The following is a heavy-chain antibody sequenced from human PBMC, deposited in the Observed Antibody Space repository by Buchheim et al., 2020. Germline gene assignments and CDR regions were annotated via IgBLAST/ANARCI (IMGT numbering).Heavy chain of an antibody. V-gene: IGHV3-30*18. CDR2: ISYDGSNK. CDR1: GFTFSSYG. CDR3: AKDSTGGMDV. D-gene: IGHD3-3*02. Sequence: VQLLESGGGLVQPGGSLRLSCAASGFTFSSYGMHWVRQAPGKGLEWVAVISYDGSNKYYADSVKGRFTISRDNSKNTLYLQMNSLRAEDTAVYYCAKDSTGGMDVWGQGTT. J-gene: IGHJ6*02.